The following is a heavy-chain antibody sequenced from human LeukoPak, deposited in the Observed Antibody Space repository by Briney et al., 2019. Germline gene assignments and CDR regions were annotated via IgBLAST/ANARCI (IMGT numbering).Heavy chain of an antibody. CDR1: GFTFSSYS. V-gene: IGHV3-48*01. Sequence: GGSLRLSCAASGFTFSSYSMNWVRKAPGKGPEWVSYISRTTSPIYYADSVKGRFTISRDNVKISLYLQMNSLSAEDTAVYYCARDPGNGGGFGYWGQGTLVTVSS. CDR2: ISRTTSPI. CDR3: ARDPGNGGGFGY. J-gene: IGHJ4*02. D-gene: IGHD3-16*01.